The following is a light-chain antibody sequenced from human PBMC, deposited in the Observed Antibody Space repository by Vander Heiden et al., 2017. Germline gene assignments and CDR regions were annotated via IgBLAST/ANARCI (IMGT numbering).Light chain of an antibody. CDR1: QSVPNNY. CDR2: SAS. CDR3: QQHGTPFT. Sequence: EIVLTQSPGTLSLSPGERATLSCRASQSVPNNYLAWYQQKPAQAPRLLIYSASRRAAGIPDRFSGSGSGTDFTLTISRLEPEDFAVYSCQQHGTPFTFGQGTRLEIK. J-gene: IGKJ5*01. V-gene: IGKV3-20*01.